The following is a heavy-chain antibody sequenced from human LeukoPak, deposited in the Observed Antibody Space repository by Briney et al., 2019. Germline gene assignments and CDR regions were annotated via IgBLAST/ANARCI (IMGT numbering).Heavy chain of an antibody. CDR2: INPNSGGT. CDR3: ARVSLFRDIVVVPAAMGGYMDV. J-gene: IGHJ6*03. Sequence: ASVKVSCKASGYTFTGYYMHWVRQAPGQGLEWMGWINPNSGGTNYAQKFQGRVTMTRDTSISTAYMELSRLRSDDTAVYYCARVSLFRDIVVVPAAMGGYMDVRGKGTTVTISS. V-gene: IGHV1-2*02. CDR1: GYTFTGYY. D-gene: IGHD2-2*01.